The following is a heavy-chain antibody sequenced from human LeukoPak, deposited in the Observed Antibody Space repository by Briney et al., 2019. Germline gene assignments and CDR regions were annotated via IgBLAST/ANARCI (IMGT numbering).Heavy chain of an antibody. CDR1: GFSFSDYY. J-gene: IGHJ4*02. Sequence: GGSLRLSCAASGFSFSDYYMSWIRQAPGKGLEWVSYISSTSSYTNYADSVKGRFTISRDNAKNSLYLQMNSLRAEDTALYYCARDTSTVDYWGQGTLVIVSS. CDR3: ARDTSTVDY. V-gene: IGHV3-11*06. CDR2: ISSTSSYT. D-gene: IGHD2-2*01.